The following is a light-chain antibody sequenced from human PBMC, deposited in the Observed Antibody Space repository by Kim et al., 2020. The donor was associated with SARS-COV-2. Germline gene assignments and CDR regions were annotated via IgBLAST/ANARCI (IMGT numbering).Light chain of an antibody. CDR1: QSVTSS. CDR3: QQRYNWPLT. CDR2: EAS. V-gene: IGKV3-11*01. J-gene: IGKJ4*01. Sequence: VSPGESATLTCRASQSVTSSLAWYQQKPGQAPRLLIYEASNRATGIPARFSGNGSGTDFTLTISSLEPEDFAVYYCQQRYNWPLTFGGGTKVDIK.